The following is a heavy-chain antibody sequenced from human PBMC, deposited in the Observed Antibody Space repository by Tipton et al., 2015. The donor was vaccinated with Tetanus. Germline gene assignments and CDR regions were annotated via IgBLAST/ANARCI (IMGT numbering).Heavy chain of an antibody. CDR1: GGSISSYY. V-gene: IGHV4-59*01. J-gene: IGHJ3*02. D-gene: IGHD6-19*01. Sequence: GLVKPSQTLSLTCSVSGGSISSYYWTWIRQPPGRGLEWIGFVHYSGRTNYSPSLRSRVSLSVDTSKNQFSLNLSSVTAADTAVYCCARIGWPQQNKPAFDIWGQGTVVTVSS. CDR2: VHYSGRT. CDR3: ARIGWPQQNKPAFDI.